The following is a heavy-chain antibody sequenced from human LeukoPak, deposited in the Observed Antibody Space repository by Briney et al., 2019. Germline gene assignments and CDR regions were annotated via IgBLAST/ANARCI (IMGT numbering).Heavy chain of an antibody. CDR1: GYTFTSYD. Sequence: GASVKVSCKASGYTFTSYDINWVRQATGQGLEWMGWINPDSGLAESAPKFQGRVTITRNTSINTAYMEMSSLTFEDTAVYYCTRDRRIRGAIVFDPWGQGTQVTVSS. J-gene: IGHJ5*02. CDR3: TRDRRIRGAIVFDP. CDR2: INPDSGLA. D-gene: IGHD3-10*01. V-gene: IGHV1-8*01.